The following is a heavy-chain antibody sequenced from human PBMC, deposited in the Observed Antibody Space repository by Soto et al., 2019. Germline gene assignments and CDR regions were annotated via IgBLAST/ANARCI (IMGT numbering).Heavy chain of an antibody. CDR1: GGSISSYY. CDR2: IYTSGST. CDR3: ARGGGCSSTSCYTGRGYYYYYGMDV. V-gene: IGHV4-4*07. D-gene: IGHD2-2*02. Sequence: QVQLQESGPGLVKPSETLSLTCTVSGGSISSYYWSWIRQPAGKGLEWIWRIYTSGSTNYNPSLKSRVTMSVDTSKNQFSLKLSSVTAADTAVYYCARGGGCSSTSCYTGRGYYYYYGMDVWGQGTTVTVSS. J-gene: IGHJ6*02.